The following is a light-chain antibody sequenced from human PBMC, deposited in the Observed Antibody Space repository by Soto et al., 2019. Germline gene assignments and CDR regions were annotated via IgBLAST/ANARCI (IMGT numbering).Light chain of an antibody. V-gene: IGKV1-39*01. J-gene: IGKJ5*01. CDR1: ESIGRH. CDR2: AAS. CDR3: QQSYSTLSIT. Sequence: DIQMTQSPSSLSASVGDRVTITCRASESIGRHLNWYQQKPGKAPKLLIYAASSLQNGVPSRFRGGGSGTDFTLTISNLQPEDFPTYFCQQSYSTLSITFGQGTRLEMK.